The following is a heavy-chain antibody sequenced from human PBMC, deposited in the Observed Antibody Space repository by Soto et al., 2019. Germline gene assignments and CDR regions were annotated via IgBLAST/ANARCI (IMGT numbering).Heavy chain of an antibody. J-gene: IGHJ4*02. CDR3: AKSGGLSLVRAYKPGIAAGGGFDY. CDR2: ISGSGGST. Sequence: GGSLRLSCAASGFTFSSYAMSWVRQAPGKGLEWVSAISGSGGSTYYADSVKGRFTISRDNSKNTLYLQMNSLRAEDTAVYYCAKSGGLSLVRAYKPGIAAGGGFDYWGQGTLVTVSS. V-gene: IGHV3-23*01. CDR1: GFTFSSYA. D-gene: IGHD6-13*01.